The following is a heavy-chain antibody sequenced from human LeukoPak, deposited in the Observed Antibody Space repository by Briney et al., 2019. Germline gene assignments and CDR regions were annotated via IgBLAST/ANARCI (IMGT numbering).Heavy chain of an antibody. CDR3: ARFCSGGSCPDV. CDR1: GGSISSHF. J-gene: IGHJ6*02. CDR2: IYYGGST. V-gene: IGHV4-59*11. Sequence: PSETLSLTCTVSGGSISSHFWTWIRQPPGKGLEWIGNIYYGGSTRYNPSLKSRVSISVDTSKNQFSLKLTSVTAADTAVYYCARFCSGGSCPDVWGQGTTVSVSS. D-gene: IGHD2-15*01.